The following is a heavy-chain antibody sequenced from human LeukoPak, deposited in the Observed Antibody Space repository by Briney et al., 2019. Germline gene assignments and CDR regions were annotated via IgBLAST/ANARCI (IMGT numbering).Heavy chain of an antibody. CDR3: ARRGRDGYNSDWFDP. CDR1: GYSFTSYW. J-gene: IGHJ5*02. CDR2: IYPGDSDT. V-gene: IGHV5-51*01. Sequence: GESLKISCKGSGYSFTSYWIGWVPQMPGKGLEWMGIIYPGDSDTRYSPSFQGQVTISADKSISTAYLQWSSLKASDTAMYYCARRGRDGYNSDWFDPWGQGTLVTVSS. D-gene: IGHD5-24*01.